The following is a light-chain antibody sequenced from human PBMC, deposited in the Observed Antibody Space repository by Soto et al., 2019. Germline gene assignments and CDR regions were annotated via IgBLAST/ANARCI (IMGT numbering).Light chain of an antibody. J-gene: IGKJ1*01. CDR1: QSITNG. CDR2: DAS. V-gene: IGKV1-5*01. CDR3: QQYNNYSPT. Sequence: DIQMTQSPSTLSAYVGDRVTITCRASQSITNGVAWYQQKPGTAPKLLIYDASNLESGVPSRFSGGGSGTDFTLTVSSLQPDDFATYYCQQYNNYSPTFGQGTKVEV.